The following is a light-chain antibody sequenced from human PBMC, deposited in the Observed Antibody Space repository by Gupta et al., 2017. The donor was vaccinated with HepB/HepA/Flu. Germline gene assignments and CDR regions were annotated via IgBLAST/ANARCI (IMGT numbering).Light chain of an antibody. Sequence: QSALTQPASVSGSPGQSITISCTGTSSDVGGYNYVSWYQQYPGKAPKLMIYAVSNRPSGVSNRFSGSKSGNKASLTISGLQAEDEADYSCSSYTSSSVLFGGGTKLTVL. CDR1: SSDVGGYNY. CDR3: SSYTSSSVL. J-gene: IGLJ2*01. V-gene: IGLV2-14*03. CDR2: AVS.